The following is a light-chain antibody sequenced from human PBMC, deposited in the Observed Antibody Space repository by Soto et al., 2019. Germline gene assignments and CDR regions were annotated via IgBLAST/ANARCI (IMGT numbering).Light chain of an antibody. CDR3: QRYGRSPLIT. V-gene: IGKV3-20*01. Sequence: EGVLTHSPDTLSLYPGATSTLSCRPSQSVDSNLAWYQQKPGQTPRLLSYGASSRATGIPDRFSGSGSGTDFTLTISRLETEDFAVYFCQRYGRSPLITVGQGTRLEIK. CDR1: QSVDSN. CDR2: GAS. J-gene: IGKJ5*01.